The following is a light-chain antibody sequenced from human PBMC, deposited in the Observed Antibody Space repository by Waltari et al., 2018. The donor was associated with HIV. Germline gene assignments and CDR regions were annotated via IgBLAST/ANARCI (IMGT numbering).Light chain of an antibody. Sequence: QSVLTHPPSAPGTAGRRVAISCSGSRTTIGGNFVFWYQQFPGSAPKLLIYKNNQRFSGVPGRFSGSKSGTSASLAISGLRSEDEAAYYCAAWDDNLVGHVVFGGGTNLTV. CDR3: AAWDDNLVGHVV. J-gene: IGLJ2*01. CDR1: RTTIGGNF. CDR2: KNN. V-gene: IGLV1-47*01.